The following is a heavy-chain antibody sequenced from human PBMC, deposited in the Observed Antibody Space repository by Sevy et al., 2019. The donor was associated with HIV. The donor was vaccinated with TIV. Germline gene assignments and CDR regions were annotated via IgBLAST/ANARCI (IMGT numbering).Heavy chain of an antibody. Sequence: SETLSLTCTVSGGSISSYYWSWIRQPPGKGLEWIGYIYYSGSTNYNPSLKSRVTISVDTSKNQFPLKLSSVTAAETAVYYCARGEGGYYDSSGYRYWYFDLWGRGTLVTVSS. D-gene: IGHD3-22*01. CDR1: GGSISSYY. V-gene: IGHV4-59*01. J-gene: IGHJ2*01. CDR3: ARGEGGYYDSSGYRYWYFDL. CDR2: IYYSGST.